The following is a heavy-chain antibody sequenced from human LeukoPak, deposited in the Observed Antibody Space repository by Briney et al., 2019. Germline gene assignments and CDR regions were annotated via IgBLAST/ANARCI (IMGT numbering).Heavy chain of an antibody. D-gene: IGHD6-13*01. CDR3: AKVRIAAAVYYFDY. J-gene: IGHJ4*02. CDR1: GFTFSSYS. CDR2: ISSSSSYI. Sequence: GGSLRLSCAASGFTFSSYSMNWVRQAPGKGLEWVSSISSSSSYIYYADSVKGRFTISRDNAKNSLYLQMNSLRAEDTAVYYCAKVRIAAAVYYFDYWGQGTLVTVSS. V-gene: IGHV3-21*04.